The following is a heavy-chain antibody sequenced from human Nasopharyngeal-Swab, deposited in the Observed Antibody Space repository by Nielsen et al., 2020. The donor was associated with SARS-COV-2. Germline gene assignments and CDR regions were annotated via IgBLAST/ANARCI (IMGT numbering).Heavy chain of an antibody. J-gene: IGHJ4*02. Sequence: GGSLRLSCAASGFTFSSYGMHWVRQAPGKGLEWVSSISSSSSYIYYADSVKGRFTISRDNAKNSLYLQMNSLRAEDTAVYYCARDPDYDFWSGYSKSFDYWGQGTLVTVSS. D-gene: IGHD3-3*01. CDR3: ARDPDYDFWSGYSKSFDY. CDR1: GFTFSSYG. V-gene: IGHV3-21*01. CDR2: ISSSSSYI.